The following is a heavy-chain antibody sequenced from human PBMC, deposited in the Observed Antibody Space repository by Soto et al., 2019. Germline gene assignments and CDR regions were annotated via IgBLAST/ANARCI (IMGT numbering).Heavy chain of an antibody. Sequence: ASVKVSCKASGYTFTSYYMHWVRQAPGQGLEWMGIINPSGGSTSYAQKFQGRVTMTRDTSTSTVYMELSSLRSEDTAAYYCARGRVLVGLNYYYGMDVWGKETTVTVSS. V-gene: IGHV1-46*01. J-gene: IGHJ6*04. CDR2: INPSGGST. D-gene: IGHD6-13*01. CDR1: GYTFTSYY. CDR3: ARGRVLVGLNYYYGMDV.